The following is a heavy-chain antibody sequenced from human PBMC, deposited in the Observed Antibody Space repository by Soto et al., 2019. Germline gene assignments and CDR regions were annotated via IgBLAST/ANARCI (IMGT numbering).Heavy chain of an antibody. Sequence: ASEKVSCKASGYTFTSYYMHWVRQAPGQGLEWMGIINPSGGSTSYAQKFQGRVAMTRDTSTSTVYMELSSLRSEDTAVYYCATTVAATFWPNFDYWGQGTLVTVSS. J-gene: IGHJ4*02. D-gene: IGHD2-15*01. CDR3: ATTVAATFWPNFDY. V-gene: IGHV1-46*03. CDR1: GYTFTSYY. CDR2: INPSGGST.